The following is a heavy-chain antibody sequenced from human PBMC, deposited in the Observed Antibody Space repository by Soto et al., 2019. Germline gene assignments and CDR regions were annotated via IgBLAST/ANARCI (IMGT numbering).Heavy chain of an antibody. CDR2: ISYDGSNK. Sequence: GGSLRLSCAASGFTFSSYGMHWVRQAPGKGLEWVAVISYDGSNKYYADSVKGRFTISRDNSKNTLYLQMNSLRAEDTAVYYCAKPLDPGRPMSWYSSSSDPFDYWGQGTLVTVSS. CDR3: AKPLDPGRPMSWYSSSSDPFDY. J-gene: IGHJ4*02. CDR1: GFTFSSYG. V-gene: IGHV3-30*18. D-gene: IGHD6-6*01.